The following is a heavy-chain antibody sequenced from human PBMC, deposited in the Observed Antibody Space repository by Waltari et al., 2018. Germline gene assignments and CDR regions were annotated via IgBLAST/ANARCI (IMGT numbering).Heavy chain of an antibody. CDR3: ARGIQLWGRGSWYFDD. J-gene: IGHJ4*02. D-gene: IGHD5-18*01. Sequence: QVQLVQSGSELKKPGASVKVSCKASGYIFTNYAMNWVRQAPGQGLEWMGWISTHTGTPTFAQGFTGRFVVSLDTSVSTAYLQISSLKAEDTAVYYCARGIQLWGRGSWYFDDWGQGTLVTVSS. CDR1: GYIFTNYA. V-gene: IGHV7-4-1*02. CDR2: ISTHTGTP.